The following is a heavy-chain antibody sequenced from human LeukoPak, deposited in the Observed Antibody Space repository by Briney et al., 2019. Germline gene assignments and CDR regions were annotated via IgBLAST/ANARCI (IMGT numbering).Heavy chain of an antibody. V-gene: IGHV3-11*04. D-gene: IGHD6-19*01. CDR3: ARDNTYSSGIDY. CDR1: GFTVSSNY. Sequence: GGSLRLSCAASGFTVSSNYMSWVRQAPGKGLEWVSYISSTGSTMYYADSVKGRFTISRDSAKNSLFLQMDSLRAEDTAVYYCARDNTYSSGIDYWGQGTLVTVSS. J-gene: IGHJ4*02. CDR2: ISSTGSTM.